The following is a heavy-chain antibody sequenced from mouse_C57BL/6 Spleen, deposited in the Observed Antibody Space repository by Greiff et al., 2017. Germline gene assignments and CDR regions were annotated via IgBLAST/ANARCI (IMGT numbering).Heavy chain of an antibody. Sequence: EVQLQHSGPGLVKPSQSLSLTCSVTGYSITSGYYWNWIRQFPGNKLEWMGYISYDGSNNYNPSLKNRISITRDTSKNQFFLKLNSVTTEDTATYYCARGGGYGNPFDVWGTGTTVTVSS. CDR1: GYSITSGYY. J-gene: IGHJ1*03. CDR2: ISYDGSN. CDR3: ARGGGYGNPFDV. D-gene: IGHD2-1*01. V-gene: IGHV3-6*01.